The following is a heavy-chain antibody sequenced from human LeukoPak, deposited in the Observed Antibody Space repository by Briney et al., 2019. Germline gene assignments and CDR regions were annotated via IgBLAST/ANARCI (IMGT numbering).Heavy chain of an antibody. CDR2: ISSSSSYI. CDR3: ARAGHLSGSSGSYMDV. V-gene: IGHV3-21*01. J-gene: IGHJ6*03. Sequence: GGSLRLSCAASGFTFSSYSMDWVRQAPGKGLEWVSSISSSSSYIYYADSVKGRFTISRDNAKNSLYLQMNSLRAEDTAVYYCARAGHLSGSSGSYMDVWGKGTTVTVSS. CDR1: GFTFSSYS. D-gene: IGHD1-26*01.